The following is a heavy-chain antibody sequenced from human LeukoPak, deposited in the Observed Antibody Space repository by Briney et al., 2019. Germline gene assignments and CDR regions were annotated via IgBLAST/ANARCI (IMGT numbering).Heavy chain of an antibody. CDR2: INHRGST. V-gene: IGHV4-34*01. CDR3: ARGRGAARFVTIEFDY. CDR1: GGSFSGYH. Sequence: SETLSLTCAVYGGSFSGYHWSWIRQPPGKGLEWIGEINHRGSTNYNPSLKSRVTMSVDTSKNQFPLKLSSVTAADTAVYYCARGRGAARFVTIEFDYWGQGALVTVSS. J-gene: IGHJ4*02. D-gene: IGHD6-6*01.